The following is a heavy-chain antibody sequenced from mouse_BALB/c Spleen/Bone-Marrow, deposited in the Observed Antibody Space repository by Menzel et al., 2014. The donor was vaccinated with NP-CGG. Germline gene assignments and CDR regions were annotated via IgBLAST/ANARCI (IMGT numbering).Heavy chain of an antibody. CDR3: GRRDISYYCYLED. V-gene: IGHV1-37*01. CDR1: GYSFTGFF. D-gene: IGHD2-12*01. J-gene: IGHJ1*02. Sequence: EVKLQESGPELVKPGASVKIPCKASGYSFTGFFMNWVKQSHGKSLEWIGRINPYSGDTFYNQKFKDKATLTVDKSSNTAHMELLSLTSEDSAVYYCGRRDISYYCYLEDLGAGTTVTVS. CDR2: INPYSGDT.